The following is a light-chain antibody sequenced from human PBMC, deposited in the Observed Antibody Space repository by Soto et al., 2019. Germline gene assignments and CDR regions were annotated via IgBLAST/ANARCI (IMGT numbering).Light chain of an antibody. CDR3: GSYTTSSNYV. V-gene: IGLV2-14*01. J-gene: IGLJ1*01. CDR2: DVS. Sequence: QSALTQPASVSGFPGHSITISCTWTSSDIDAYNYVSWYQQNPGKAPKLMIYDVSNRPSGISNRFSGSKSGNTASLTISGLQAEDEADYYCGSYTTSSNYVFGNGTKSPS. CDR1: SSDIDAYNY.